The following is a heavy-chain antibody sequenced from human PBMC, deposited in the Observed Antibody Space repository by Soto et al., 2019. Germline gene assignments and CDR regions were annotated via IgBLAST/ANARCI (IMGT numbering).Heavy chain of an antibody. J-gene: IGHJ6*02. CDR2: ITSKTDGGTT. V-gene: IGHV3-15*01. D-gene: IGHD3-3*01. Sequence: GSLRLSCVASGFNFSFNAMSWVRQPPGKGLEWVGRITSKTDGGTTDYAAPVKGRFTISRDDSKNTLYLQMNSLKTEDTAVYYCTAGPIFGVVISNYYYYYGMDVWGQGTTVTVSS. CDR3: TAGPIFGVVISNYYYYYGMDV. CDR1: GFNFSFNA.